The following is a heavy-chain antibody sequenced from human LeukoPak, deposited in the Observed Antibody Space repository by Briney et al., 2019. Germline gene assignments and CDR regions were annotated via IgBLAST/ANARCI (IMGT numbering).Heavy chain of an antibody. Sequence: ASVKFSCKVSGYTLTELSMHWVRQAPGKGLEWMGGFDPEYGETIYAQRFQGRVTMTEDTSTDTAYMELSSLRSEDTAVYYCATAYDSRFLGWLSAPNAFDIWGQGTMVTVSS. CDR3: ATAYDSRFLGWLSAPNAFDI. D-gene: IGHD3-3*01. V-gene: IGHV1-24*01. J-gene: IGHJ3*02. CDR1: GYTLTELS. CDR2: FDPEYGET.